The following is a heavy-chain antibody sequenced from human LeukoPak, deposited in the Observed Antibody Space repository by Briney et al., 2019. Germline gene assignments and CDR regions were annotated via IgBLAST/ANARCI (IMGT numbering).Heavy chain of an antibody. CDR3: VREFSGTTVAARVFDS. CDR1: GGSITSYY. J-gene: IGHJ4*02. V-gene: IGHV4-4*07. CDR2: IHTSGIT. D-gene: IGHD6-6*01. Sequence: PSETLSLTCTVSGGSITSYYWTYIRQPAGKGLEWIGRIHTSGITNYNPSLKSRVTMSLDTSKNQFSLNLSSVTAADTAIYYCVREFSGTTVAARVFDSWGQGTLVTVSS.